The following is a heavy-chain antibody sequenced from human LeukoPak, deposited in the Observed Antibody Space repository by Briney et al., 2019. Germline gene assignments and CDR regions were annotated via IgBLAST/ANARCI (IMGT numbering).Heavy chain of an antibody. D-gene: IGHD3-10*01. Sequence: SVKVSRKASGGTFSSYAISWVRQAPGQGLEWMGGIIPIFGTANYAQKFQGRVTITADESTSTAYMELSSLRSEDTAVYYCASALTYYYGSGSYSTFDPWGQGTLVTVSS. CDR2: IIPIFGTA. V-gene: IGHV1-69*13. CDR1: GGTFSSYA. J-gene: IGHJ5*02. CDR3: ASALTYYYGSGSYSTFDP.